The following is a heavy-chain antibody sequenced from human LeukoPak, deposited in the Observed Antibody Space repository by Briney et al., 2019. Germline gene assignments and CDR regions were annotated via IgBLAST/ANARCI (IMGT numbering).Heavy chain of an antibody. V-gene: IGHV1-8*01. J-gene: IGHJ4*02. D-gene: IGHD1-26*01. Sequence: ASVKVSCKASGYTFTSYDINWVRQATGQGLEWMGWMNPNSGNTGYAQKFQGRVTMTRNTSISTAYMELSSLRSEDTAVYYCAREGSYSGRNYFDYWGQGTLVTVSS. CDR2: MNPNSGNT. CDR3: AREGSYSGRNYFDY. CDR1: GYTFTSYD.